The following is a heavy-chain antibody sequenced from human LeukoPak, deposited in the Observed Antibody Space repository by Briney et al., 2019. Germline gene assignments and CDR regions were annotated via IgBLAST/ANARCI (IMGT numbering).Heavy chain of an antibody. V-gene: IGHV1-46*01. Sequence: ASVKVSCKASGYTFTSYYMHWVRQATGQGLEWMGIINPSGGSTSYAQKFQGRVTMTRETSTSTVYMDLSSLRSEDTAVYYCAINTATGSYWGQGTQVTVSS. CDR3: AINTATGSY. CDR1: GYTFTSYY. CDR2: INPSGGST. D-gene: IGHD3-9*01. J-gene: IGHJ4*02.